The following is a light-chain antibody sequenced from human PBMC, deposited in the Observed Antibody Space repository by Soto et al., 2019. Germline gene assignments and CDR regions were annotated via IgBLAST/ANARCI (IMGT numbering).Light chain of an antibody. CDR1: SSNIGYNY. CDR3: GAWDSSLTAGV. CDR2: DND. V-gene: IGLV1-51*01. J-gene: IGLJ2*01. Sequence: QSVLTQPPSVSAAPGQKVTISCPGSSSNIGYNYVSWYQQFPGTAPKLLIYDNDKRPSGVPDRFSGSKSGTSATLGITGLQTGDEADYYCGAWDSSLTAGVFGGGTKVTVL.